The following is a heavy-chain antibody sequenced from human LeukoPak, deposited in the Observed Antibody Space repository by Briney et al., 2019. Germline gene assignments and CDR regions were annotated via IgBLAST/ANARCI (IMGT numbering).Heavy chain of an antibody. J-gene: IGHJ5*02. Sequence: GGSLRLSCAASGFTFDDYAMHWVRQAPGEGLEWVSLISWDGGSTYYADSVKGRFTISRDNSKSSLYLQMNSLRAEDTALYYCAKDDYMNWFDPWGQGTLVTVSS. V-gene: IGHV3-43D*04. CDR2: ISWDGGST. D-gene: IGHD4-11*01. CDR1: GFTFDDYA. CDR3: AKDDYMNWFDP.